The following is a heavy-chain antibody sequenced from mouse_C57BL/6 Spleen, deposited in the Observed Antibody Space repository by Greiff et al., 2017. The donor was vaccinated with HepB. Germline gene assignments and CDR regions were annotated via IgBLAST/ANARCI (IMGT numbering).Heavy chain of an antibody. CDR2: IRNKANGYTT. D-gene: IGHD1-1*01. V-gene: IGHV7-3*01. Sequence: DVMLVESGGGLVQPGGSLSLSCAASGFTFTDYYMSWVRQPPGKALEWLGFIRNKANGYTTEYSASVKGRFTISRDNSQSILYLQMNALRAEDSATYYCARGTVVAPLWEGYAMDYWGQGTSVTVSS. J-gene: IGHJ4*01. CDR1: GFTFTDYY. CDR3: ARGTVVAPLWEGYAMDY.